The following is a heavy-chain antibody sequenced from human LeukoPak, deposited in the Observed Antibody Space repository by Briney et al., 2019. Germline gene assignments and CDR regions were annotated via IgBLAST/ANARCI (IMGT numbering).Heavy chain of an antibody. V-gene: IGHV1-2*02. CDR1: GYTFTGYY. D-gene: IGHD3-10*01. CDR3: ARGLTYYYGSGSSDEGWFDP. Sequence: ASVKVSCKASGYTFTGYYIHWVRQAPGQGLEWMGWINPNSGGTNSAQQFQGRVTLTRDTSISTAYMELSRLRSDDTAVYYCARGLTYYYGSGSSDEGWFDPWGQGTLVTVSS. CDR2: INPNSGGT. J-gene: IGHJ5*02.